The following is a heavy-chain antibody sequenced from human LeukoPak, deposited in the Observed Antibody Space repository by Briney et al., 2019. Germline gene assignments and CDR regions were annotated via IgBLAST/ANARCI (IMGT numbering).Heavy chain of an antibody. D-gene: IGHD5-18*01. CDR2: IYYSGST. J-gene: IGHJ4*02. Sequence: PSETLSLTCTVSGGSISSSSYYWGWIRQPAGKGLGWIGSIYYSGSTYYNPSLKSRVTISVDTSKNQFSLKLSSVTAADTAVYYSASTGGYSYGYAEYYFDYWGQGTLVTVSS. V-gene: IGHV4-39*01. CDR3: ASTGGYSYGYAEYYFDY. CDR1: GGSISSSSYY.